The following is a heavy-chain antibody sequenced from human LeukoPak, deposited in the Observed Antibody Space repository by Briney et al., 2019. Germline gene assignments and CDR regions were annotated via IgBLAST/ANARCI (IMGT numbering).Heavy chain of an antibody. CDR2: IYYSGST. CDR3: ARVLVTEAAYYDFWSGYSYYFDY. D-gene: IGHD3-3*01. J-gene: IGHJ4*02. CDR1: GGSISSYY. V-gene: IGHV4-59*01. Sequence: RPSETLSLTCTVSGGSISSYYWSWIRQPPGKGLERIGYIYYSGSTNYNPPLKSRVTISVDTSKNQFSLKLSSVTAADTAVYYCARVLVTEAAYYDFWSGYSYYFDYWGQGTLVTVSS.